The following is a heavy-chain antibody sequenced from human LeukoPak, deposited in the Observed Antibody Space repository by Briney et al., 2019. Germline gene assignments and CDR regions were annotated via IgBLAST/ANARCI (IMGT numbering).Heavy chain of an antibody. CDR3: ARDSLDSGSYYYFDY. V-gene: IGHV3-48*03. D-gene: IGHD1-26*01. J-gene: IGHJ4*02. CDR1: GFTFSSYE. Sequence: PGGSLRLSCAASGFTFSSYEMNWVRQAPGKGLEWVSYISSRGSTIYYADSVKGRFTTSRDNAKNSLYLQMNSLRAEDTALYYCARDSLDSGSYYYFDYWGQGTLVTVSS. CDR2: ISSRGSTI.